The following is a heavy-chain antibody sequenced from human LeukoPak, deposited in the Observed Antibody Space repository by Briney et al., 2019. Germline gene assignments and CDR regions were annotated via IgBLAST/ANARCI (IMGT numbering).Heavy chain of an antibody. J-gene: IGHJ5*02. CDR2: INPNSGGT. Sequence: ASVKVSCKASGYTFTGYYMRWVRQAPGQGLEWMGWINPNSGGTNYAQKFQGRVTMTRDTSISTAYMELSRLRSDDTAVYYCARVVVITGNWFDPWGQGTLVTVSS. V-gene: IGHV1-2*02. CDR1: GYTFTGYY. D-gene: IGHD3-22*01. CDR3: ARVVVITGNWFDP.